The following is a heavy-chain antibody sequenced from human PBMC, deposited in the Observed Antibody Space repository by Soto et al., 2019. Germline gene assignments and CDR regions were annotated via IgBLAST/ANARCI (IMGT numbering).Heavy chain of an antibody. CDR2: ITPIFGTA. CDR3: ARACLGYCTNLVAY. V-gene: IGHV1-69*06. CDR1: GGTFSSYA. Sequence: QVQLVQSGAEVKKPGSSVKVSCKASGGTFSSYAISLVRQAPGQGLEWMGGITPIFGTANYAQKLQGRVTITADKSAGPAYIARSSMRSADTAVYYCARACLGYCTNLVAYWGQGTLVTVSS. D-gene: IGHD2-8*01. J-gene: IGHJ4*02.